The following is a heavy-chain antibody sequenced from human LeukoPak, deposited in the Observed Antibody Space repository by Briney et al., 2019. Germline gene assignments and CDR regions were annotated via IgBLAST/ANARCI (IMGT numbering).Heavy chain of an antibody. CDR3: ARDLASSDDAFDI. J-gene: IGHJ3*02. CDR2: IYYSGST. CDR1: GGSISSSSYY. V-gene: IGHV4-39*07. Sequence: SETLSLTCTVSGGSISSSSYYWGWIRQPPGKGLEWIGGIYYSGSTYYNPSLKSRVTISVDTSKNQFSLKLGSVIAADTAVYYCARDLASSDDAFDIWGQGTMVTVSS. D-gene: IGHD6-6*01.